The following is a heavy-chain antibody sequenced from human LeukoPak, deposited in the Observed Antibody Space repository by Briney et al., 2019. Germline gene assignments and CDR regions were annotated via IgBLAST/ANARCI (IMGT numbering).Heavy chain of an antibody. CDR3: ATDLGNYGHGAFDY. CDR2: IKSKGDGGTI. D-gene: IGHD3-10*01. V-gene: IGHV3-15*01. J-gene: IGHJ4*02. CDR1: GFSFNIAW. Sequence: GGSLRLSCAASGFSFNIAWMSWVRQAPGKGLEWVGRIKSKGDGGTIDYAAPVKGRFTMSRDDSTSTLYLQMNSLKTEDTAVYYCATDLGNYGHGAFDYWGQGTPVTVSS.